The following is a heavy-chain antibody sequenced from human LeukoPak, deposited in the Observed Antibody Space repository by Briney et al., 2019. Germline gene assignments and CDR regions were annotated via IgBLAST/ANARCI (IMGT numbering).Heavy chain of an antibody. Sequence: PGGSLRLSCAASGFTFSNYAMSWVRQAPGKGLEWVSAISGSGGSTYYADSVKGRFTISRDNSKNTLFLQMNSLRAEDTAVYYCAKDLDIVATITGNWGQGTLVTVSS. CDR3: AKDLDIVATITGN. CDR1: GFTFSNYA. D-gene: IGHD5-12*01. V-gene: IGHV3-23*01. J-gene: IGHJ4*02. CDR2: ISGSGGST.